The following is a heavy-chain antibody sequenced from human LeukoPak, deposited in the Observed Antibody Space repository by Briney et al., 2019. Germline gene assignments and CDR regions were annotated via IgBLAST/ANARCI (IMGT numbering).Heavy chain of an antibody. CDR2: ISSSGSTI. D-gene: IGHD6-13*01. J-gene: IGHJ3*02. CDR1: GFTFSDYY. V-gene: IGHV3-11*04. CDR3: ASSREAEDAFDI. Sequence: GGSLRLSCAASGFTFSDYYMSWIRQAPGKGLEWVSYISSSGSTIYYADSVKGRFTISRGNAKNSLYLQMNSLRAEDTAVYYCASSREAEDAFDIWGQGTMVTVSS.